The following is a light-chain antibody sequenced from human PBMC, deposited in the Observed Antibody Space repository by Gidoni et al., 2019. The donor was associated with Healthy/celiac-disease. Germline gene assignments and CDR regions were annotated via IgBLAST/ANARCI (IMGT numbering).Light chain of an antibody. Sequence: DIQLTQPPSFLSASVGDRVTITCRASQGISSYLAWYQQKPGKAPQLLIYAASTLQSGVPSRFSGSGSGTEFTLTISSLQPEDFATYYCQRLNSYPLTFGGGTKVEIK. J-gene: IGKJ4*01. CDR2: AAS. CDR1: QGISSY. CDR3: QRLNSYPLT. V-gene: IGKV1-9*01.